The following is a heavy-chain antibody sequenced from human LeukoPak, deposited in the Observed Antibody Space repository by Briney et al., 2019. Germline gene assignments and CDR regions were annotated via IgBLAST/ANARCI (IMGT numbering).Heavy chain of an antibody. J-gene: IGHJ4*02. CDR3: ARGDTGYDLGGY. D-gene: IGHD5-12*01. CDR2: ISGYNGNT. Sequence: GASVNVSCKASGYTFTSYGITWVRQAPGQGLEWMGWISGYNGNTNYAQKLQGRVTMTTDTSTSTAYMELRSLRSDDTAVYYCARGDTGYDLGGYWGQGTLVTVSS. CDR1: GYTFTSYG. V-gene: IGHV1-18*01.